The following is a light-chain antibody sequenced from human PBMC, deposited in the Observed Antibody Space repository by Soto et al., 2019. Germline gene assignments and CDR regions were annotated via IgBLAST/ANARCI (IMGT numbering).Light chain of an antibody. J-gene: IGLJ1*01. Sequence: QSALTQPASVSGSPGQSITMSCTGSSSDFGDDKYVTWYQQQPGKGPNLLIYGVSKRPSGVSNRFSGSKSGNTASLTISGLQTEDEADYYCYSFAGSTTFSYVFGPGTKLTVL. CDR2: GVS. V-gene: IGLV2-23*02. CDR1: SSDFGDDKY. CDR3: YSFAGSTTFSYV.